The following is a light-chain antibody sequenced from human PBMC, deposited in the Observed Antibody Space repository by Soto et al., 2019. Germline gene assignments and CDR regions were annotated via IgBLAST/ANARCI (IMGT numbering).Light chain of an antibody. CDR3: KSYTSSSARV. CDR2: EVT. J-gene: IGLJ3*02. Sequence: QSALTQPASVSGSPGQSITISCTGTSSDVGAYNFVSWYQQYPGKAPKLIIYEVTNRPSGVSNRFSGAKSGNTASLTISGLQAEDEADYYCKSYTSSSARVFGGGTKLTVL. CDR1: SSDVGAYNF. V-gene: IGLV2-14*01.